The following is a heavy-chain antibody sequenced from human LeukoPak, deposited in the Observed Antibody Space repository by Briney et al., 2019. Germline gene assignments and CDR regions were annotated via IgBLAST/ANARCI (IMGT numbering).Heavy chain of an antibody. V-gene: IGHV3-30*18. CDR3: AKVRSSGCLDCYFDY. D-gene: IGHD6-19*01. CDR1: GFTFSSYG. CDR2: FSYDGSNK. Sequence: PGRSLRLSCAASGFTFSSYGMHWVRQAPGKGLEWVAVFSYDGSNKYYADSVKGRFTISRDSSKNTVYLQVNSLRAEDTAVYYCAKVRSSGCLDCYFDYWGQGALVTVSS. J-gene: IGHJ4*02.